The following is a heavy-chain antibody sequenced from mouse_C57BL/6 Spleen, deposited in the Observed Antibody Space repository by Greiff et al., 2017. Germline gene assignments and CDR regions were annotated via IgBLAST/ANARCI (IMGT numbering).Heavy chain of an antibody. V-gene: IGHV1-66*01. CDR1: GYSFTSYY. D-gene: IGHD3-3*01. J-gene: IGHJ3*01. Sequence: VQLQESGPELVKPGASVKISCKASGYSFTSYYIHWVKQRPGQGLEWIGWIYPGSGNTKYNEKFKGKATLTADTSSSTAYMQLSSLTSEDSAVYYCAREGLPKGFAYWGQGTLVTVSA. CDR2: IYPGSGNT. CDR3: AREGLPKGFAY.